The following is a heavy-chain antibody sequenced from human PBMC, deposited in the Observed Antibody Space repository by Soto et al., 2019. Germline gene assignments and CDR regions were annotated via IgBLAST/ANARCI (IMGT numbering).Heavy chain of an antibody. V-gene: IGHV3-30*18. J-gene: IGHJ6*02. CDR1: GFTFSSYG. Sequence: PGGSLRLSCVASGFTFSSYGMHWVRQAPGKGLEWVAVISYDGSNKYYADSVKGRFTISRDNSKNTLYLQMNSLRAEDTAVYYCEKGQYTYGMDVWGQGTTVTVSS. D-gene: IGHD4-4*01. CDR2: ISYDGSNK. CDR3: EKGQYTYGMDV.